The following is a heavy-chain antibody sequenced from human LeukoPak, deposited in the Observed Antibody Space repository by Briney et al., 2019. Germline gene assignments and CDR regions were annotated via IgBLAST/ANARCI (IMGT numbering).Heavy chain of an antibody. CDR3: AKDMEYYGSGSYYNDAFDI. D-gene: IGHD3-10*01. CDR1: GFTFSSYA. CDR2: ISGSGGST. V-gene: IGHV3-23*01. Sequence: GGSLRLSCAASGFTFSSYAMSWVRQAPGKGLEWVSAISGSGGSTYYADSVKGRFTISRDNSKNTLYLQMNSLRAEDTAVYYCAKDMEYYGSGSYYNDAFDIWGQGTMVTVSS. J-gene: IGHJ3*02.